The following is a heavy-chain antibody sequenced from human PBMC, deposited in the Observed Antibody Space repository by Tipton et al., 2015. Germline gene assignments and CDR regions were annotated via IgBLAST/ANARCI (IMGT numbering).Heavy chain of an antibody. Sequence: GSLRLSCAASGFDFSNRAMSWVRQAPGKGLEWVSSIFNNGRNTFYADSVKGRFTISRDNSKNTLYLQMSSLRAEDTAVYYCVKDGYYYDSGGYSPLDYWGQGTLVTVSS. CDR3: VKDGYYYDSGGYSPLDY. V-gene: IGHV3-23*05. J-gene: IGHJ4*02. CDR2: IFNNGRNT. D-gene: IGHD3-22*01. CDR1: GFDFSNRA.